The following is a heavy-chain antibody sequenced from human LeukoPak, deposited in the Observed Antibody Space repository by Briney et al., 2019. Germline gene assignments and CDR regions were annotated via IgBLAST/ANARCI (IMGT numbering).Heavy chain of an antibody. D-gene: IGHD6-19*01. V-gene: IGHV3-48*04. CDR1: GFVISRDS. CDR2: ITSSSSTK. Sequence: PGGSLRLSCAAPGFVISRDSLNWVRQAPGKGLEWLSYITSSSSTKYYADSVKGRFTISRDNAKNSLYLQMNSLRAEDTAVYYCTSEEGYASGGYKGGYYYYYGMDVWGQGTTVTVSS. CDR3: TSEEGYASGGYKGGYYYYYGMDV. J-gene: IGHJ6*02.